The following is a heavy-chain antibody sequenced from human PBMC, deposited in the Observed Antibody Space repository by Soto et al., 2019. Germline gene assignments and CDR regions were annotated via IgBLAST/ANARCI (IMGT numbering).Heavy chain of an antibody. CDR1: GGSISSGDYY. CDR3: GSGPSTTWIDN. CDR2: IYSGGNT. J-gene: IGHJ4*02. D-gene: IGHD2-2*01. V-gene: IGHV4-30-2*03. Sequence: QVQLQESGPGLVEPSQTLSLTRSVSGGSISSGDYYWSWIRQPPGKGLEWIGSIYSGGNTYYNPSLRSRLTIFVDTAKNLISLKLSSVTAADSAIYYCGSGPSTTWIDNWGLGTQVSVSS.